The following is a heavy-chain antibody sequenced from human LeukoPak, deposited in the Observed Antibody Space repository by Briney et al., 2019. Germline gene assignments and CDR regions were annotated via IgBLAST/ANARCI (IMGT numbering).Heavy chain of an antibody. Sequence: PSETLSLTCTISVGSISIYYWSWIRQPPAKGLECIGYVYYRGTTNYNPSLKSRVTISADTSKNQFSLKLSSVTAADTAVYYCARDLEHGGNSIWYFDLWGRGTLVTVSS. J-gene: IGHJ2*01. V-gene: IGHV4-59*01. CDR2: VYYRGTT. CDR1: VGSISIYY. D-gene: IGHD4-23*01. CDR3: ARDLEHGGNSIWYFDL.